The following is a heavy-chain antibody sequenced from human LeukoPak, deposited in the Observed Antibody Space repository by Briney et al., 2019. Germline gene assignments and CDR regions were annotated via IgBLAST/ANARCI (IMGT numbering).Heavy chain of an antibody. V-gene: IGHV1-2*04. J-gene: IGHJ3*02. CDR2: INPNSGGT. Sequence: ASVKVSCKASGYTFTSYGISWVRQAPGQGLEWMGWINPNSGGTNYAQKFQGWVTMTRDTSISTAYMELSRLRSDDTAVYYCARESPAMVAAFDIWGQGTMVTVSS. CDR1: GYTFTSYG. CDR3: ARESPAMVAAFDI. D-gene: IGHD5-18*01.